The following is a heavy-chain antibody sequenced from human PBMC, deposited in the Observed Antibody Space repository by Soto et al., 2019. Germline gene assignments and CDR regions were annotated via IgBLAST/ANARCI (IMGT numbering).Heavy chain of an antibody. CDR2: IYHSGST. V-gene: IGHV4-30-2*01. D-gene: IGHD3-22*01. CDR1: GGSISSGGYS. Sequence: SETLSLTCAVSGGSISSGGYSWSWIRQPPGKGLEWIGYIYHSGSTYYNPSLKSRVTISVDRSKNQFSLKLSSVTAADTAVYYCARAGNYYDSSGYPNWFDPWRQGTLVTVSS. CDR3: ARAGNYYDSSGYPNWFDP. J-gene: IGHJ5*02.